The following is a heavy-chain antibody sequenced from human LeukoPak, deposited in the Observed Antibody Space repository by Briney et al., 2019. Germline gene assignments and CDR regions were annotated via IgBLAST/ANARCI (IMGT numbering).Heavy chain of an antibody. CDR3: ARDGYYDSSGYVLGYFDY. D-gene: IGHD3-22*01. J-gene: IGHJ4*02. V-gene: IGHV3-21*01. CDR1: GFTFSSYS. CDR2: ISSSSSYI. Sequence: KPGGSLRLSCAASGFTFSSYSMNWVRQAPGKGLEWVSSISSSSSYIYYADSVKGRFTISRDNAKNSLYLQMNSLRAEDTAVYYCARDGYYDSSGYVLGYFDYWGQGTLVIVSS.